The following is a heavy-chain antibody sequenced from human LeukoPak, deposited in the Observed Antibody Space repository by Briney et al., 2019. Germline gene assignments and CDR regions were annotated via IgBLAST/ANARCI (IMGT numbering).Heavy chain of an antibody. J-gene: IGHJ4*02. D-gene: IGHD2-2*01. V-gene: IGHV3-64D*06. Sequence: PGGSLRLSCSASGFTFSIYAMHWVRQAPGKGLEYFSDNSSDGGSTYYADSVKGRFTISRDQSKNTLYLQMSSLRAEDTAVYYCVKDALDDIVVAPPFFDYWGQGTLVTVSS. CDR1: GFTFSIYA. CDR2: NSSDGGST. CDR3: VKDALDDIVVAPPFFDY.